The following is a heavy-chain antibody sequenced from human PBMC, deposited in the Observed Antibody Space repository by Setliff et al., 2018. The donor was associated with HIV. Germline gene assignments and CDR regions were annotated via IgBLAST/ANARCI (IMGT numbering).Heavy chain of an antibody. CDR3: ARPGIGDSSSWYYFDY. Sequence: SETLSLTCDVYGGSLSGYYWSWIRQPPGKGLECIGEINHSGNTNYNASLKSRLTISIDMSKRQFYLRLNSVTAADTAVYYCARPGIGDSSSWYYFDYWGQGTLVTVSS. V-gene: IGHV4-34*10. J-gene: IGHJ4*02. CDR2: INHSGNT. D-gene: IGHD6-13*01. CDR1: GGSLSGYY.